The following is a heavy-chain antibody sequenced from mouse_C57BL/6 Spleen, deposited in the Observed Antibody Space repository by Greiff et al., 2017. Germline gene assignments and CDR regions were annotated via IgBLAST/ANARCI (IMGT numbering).Heavy chain of an antibody. CDR1: GFSLTSYA. CDR2: IWTGGGT. J-gene: IGHJ4*01. V-gene: IGHV2-9-1*01. D-gene: IGHD2-4*01. CDR3: ARGDYDVNYAMDY. Sequence: VKLMESGPGLVAPSQSLSITCTVSGFSLTSYAISWVRQPPGKGLEWLGVIWTGGGTNYNSALKSRLSISKDNSKSQVFLKMNSLQTDDTARYYCARGDYDVNYAMDYWGQGTSVTVSS.